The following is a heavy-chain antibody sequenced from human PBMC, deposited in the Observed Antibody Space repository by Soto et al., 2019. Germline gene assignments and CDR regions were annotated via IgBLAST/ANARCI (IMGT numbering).Heavy chain of an antibody. CDR3: ARGGIQLWPIDY. D-gene: IGHD5-18*01. CDR2: IYYSGST. CDR1: GGSISSGGYY. J-gene: IGHJ4*02. V-gene: IGHV4-31*03. Sequence: SETLSLTCTVPGGSISSGGYYWSWIRQHPGKGLEWIGYIYYSGSTYYNPSLKSRVTISVDTSKNQFSLKLSSVTAADTAVYYCARGGIQLWPIDYWGQGTLVTVSS.